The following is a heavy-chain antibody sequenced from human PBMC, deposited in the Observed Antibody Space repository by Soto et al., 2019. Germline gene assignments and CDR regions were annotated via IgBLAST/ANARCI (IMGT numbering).Heavy chain of an antibody. CDR2: VSGSGGTT. Sequence: EVQLLDSGGGLVQPGGSLRLSCAASGFTFSSSAMSWVRQAPGKGLEWVSAVSGSGGTTYYADSVRGRFTISRDNSKNTLYLQMNSRRAEDTAIYFCAICTVDTIVTSSWCHYLDPWGQGTLVNVS. J-gene: IGHJ5*02. CDR3: AICTVDTIVTSSWCHYLDP. CDR1: GFTFSSSA. D-gene: IGHD5-18*01. V-gene: IGHV3-23*01.